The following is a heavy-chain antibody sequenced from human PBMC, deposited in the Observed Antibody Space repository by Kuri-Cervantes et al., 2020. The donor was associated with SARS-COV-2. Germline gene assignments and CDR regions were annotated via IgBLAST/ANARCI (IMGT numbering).Heavy chain of an antibody. CDR1: GDIFTDAW. Sequence: GESLKISCAASGDIFTDAWMSWVRQAPGKGLEWVGRIKSKVDGGTTDFAAHTEGRFHIPKDDSSNTVYLQMNSLKTEDTAVYYCTRPTSCSSTSCYKDYWGQGTLVTVSS. V-gene: IGHV3-15*01. CDR2: IKSKVDGGTT. J-gene: IGHJ4*02. D-gene: IGHD2-2*02. CDR3: TRPTSCSSTSCYKDY.